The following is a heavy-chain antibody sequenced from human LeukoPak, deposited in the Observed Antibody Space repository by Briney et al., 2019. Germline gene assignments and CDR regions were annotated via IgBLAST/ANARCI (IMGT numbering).Heavy chain of an antibody. Sequence: GGSLRLSCAASGFTFSSYSMNWVRQAPGKGLEWVSSISSSSSYIYYADSVKGRFTISRDNAKNSLYLQMNSLRAEDTAVYYCARDWCSGGSCYPHWGQGTLVTVSS. CDR2: ISSSSSYI. D-gene: IGHD2-15*01. J-gene: IGHJ4*02. V-gene: IGHV3-21*01. CDR1: GFTFSSYS. CDR3: ARDWCSGGSCYPH.